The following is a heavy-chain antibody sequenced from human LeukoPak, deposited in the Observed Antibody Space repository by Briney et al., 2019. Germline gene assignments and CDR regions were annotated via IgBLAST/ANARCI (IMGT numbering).Heavy chain of an antibody. CDR2: IYGGGST. J-gene: IGHJ4*02. Sequence: PGGSLRPSCSASGFTVSSNYMSWVRQAPGKGLEWVSVIYGGGSTYYADSVKGRFTISRDNSKNTLYLQMDSLRVEDTAVYYCASRGNNFGIRRFDYWGQGTLVTVSS. CDR1: GFTVSSNY. D-gene: IGHD5-18*01. V-gene: IGHV3-53*01. CDR3: ASRGNNFGIRRFDY.